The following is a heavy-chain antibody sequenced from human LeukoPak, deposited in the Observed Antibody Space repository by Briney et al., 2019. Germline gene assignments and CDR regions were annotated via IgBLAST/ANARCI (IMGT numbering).Heavy chain of an antibody. CDR1: GFTFSSYW. Sequence: HPGGSLRLSCAASGFTFSSYWMHWVRQAPGKGLVWVSRINSDGSTASCADSVKGRFIISRDNAKNTLYLQMNSLRAEDAAVYYCVRAAAGAFDYWGQGTLVTVSS. J-gene: IGHJ4*02. V-gene: IGHV3-74*01. CDR3: VRAAAGAFDY. D-gene: IGHD6-19*01. CDR2: INSDGSTA.